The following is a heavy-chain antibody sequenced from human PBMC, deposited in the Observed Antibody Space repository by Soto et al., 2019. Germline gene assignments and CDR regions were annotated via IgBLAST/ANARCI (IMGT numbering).Heavy chain of an antibody. V-gene: IGHV3-74*01. CDR1: GFTFSTSW. J-gene: IGHJ4*02. Sequence: PGGSLRLSCAASGFTFSTSWMHWVRQVPGKGLVWVSRMNSDGTTTNYADSVKGRFTISRDNAKDTLYLQMSSLWAEDTAVYYCARGPTGWFGYDYWGRGTLVTVS. D-gene: IGHD3-10*01. CDR2: MNSDGTTT. CDR3: ARGPTGWFGYDY.